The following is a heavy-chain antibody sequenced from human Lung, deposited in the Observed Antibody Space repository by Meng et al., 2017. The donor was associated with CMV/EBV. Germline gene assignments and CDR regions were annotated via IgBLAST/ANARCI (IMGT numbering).Heavy chain of an antibody. Sequence: GSLRLXCTVSGGSISSYYWSWIRQPPGKGLEWIGYIYYSGSTNYNPPLKSRVTISVDTSKNQFSLKLSSVTAADTAVYYCASVTGSSDSSGYYYYYGMYVWGQGXTVTVSS. CDR3: ASVTGSSDSSGYYYYYGMYV. V-gene: IGHV4-59*01. CDR2: IYYSGST. CDR1: GGSISSYY. D-gene: IGHD3-22*01. J-gene: IGHJ6*02.